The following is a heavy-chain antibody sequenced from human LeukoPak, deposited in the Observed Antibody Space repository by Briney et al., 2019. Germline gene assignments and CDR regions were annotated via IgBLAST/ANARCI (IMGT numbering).Heavy chain of an antibody. Sequence: PSETLSLTCAVYGGSFSGYYWSWIRQPPGKGLEWIGEINHSGSTNYNPSLKSRVTISVDTSKNQFSLKLSSVTAADTAVYYCARGSDYGEAPDIWGQGTMATVSS. V-gene: IGHV4-34*01. CDR3: ARGSDYGEAPDI. CDR1: GGSFSGYY. CDR2: INHSGST. D-gene: IGHD4-17*01. J-gene: IGHJ3*02.